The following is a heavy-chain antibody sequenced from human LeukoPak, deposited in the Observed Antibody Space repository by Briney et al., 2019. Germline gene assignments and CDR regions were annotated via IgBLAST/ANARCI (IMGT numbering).Heavy chain of an antibody. V-gene: IGHV3-74*01. J-gene: IGHJ4*02. CDR1: GFIFRNYW. Sequence: GGSLRLSCAASGFIFRNYWMHWVRQAPGKGLVWVSRINSDGSSIIYAAAVKGRFTIYRDNAKNTLYLKMNSLRAEDTAVYYCTSLGGLDYWGQGTLVTVSS. CDR3: TSLGGLDY. CDR2: INSDGSSI. D-gene: IGHD1-26*01.